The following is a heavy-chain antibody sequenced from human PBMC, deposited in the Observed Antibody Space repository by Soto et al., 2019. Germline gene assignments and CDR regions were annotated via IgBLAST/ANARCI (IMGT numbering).Heavy chain of an antibody. D-gene: IGHD6-13*01. J-gene: IGHJ5*02. Sequence: PGGSLRLSCAASGFTFSSYGMHWVRQPPGKGLELVGRVKNNGGATDYAPSVKGRFTISRDDSKDMVYLQMSSLRTEDTAIYYCTADLGPAYNSNNWFDPWGQGTLVTVSS. CDR2: VKNNGGAT. CDR3: TADLGPAYNSNNWFDP. CDR1: GFTFSSYG. V-gene: IGHV3-15*07.